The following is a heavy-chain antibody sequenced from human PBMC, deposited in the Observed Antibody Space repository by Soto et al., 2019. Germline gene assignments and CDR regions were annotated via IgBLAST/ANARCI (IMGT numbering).Heavy chain of an antibody. D-gene: IGHD6-6*01. CDR2: LSRGGGTT. J-gene: IGHJ3*01. CDR1: GFTFSSHG. Sequence: EAQLLESGRDWAQPGGSLRLSCAASGFTFSSHGMSWVRQAPGKGLEWIAGLSRGGGTTYYADSVKGRFTISRDNSKHTLDLIMNSLKVEDTALYYCAKDGKYRTDGFDGWGPGTMVTVSS. CDR3: AKDGKYRTDGFDG. V-gene: IGHV3-23*01.